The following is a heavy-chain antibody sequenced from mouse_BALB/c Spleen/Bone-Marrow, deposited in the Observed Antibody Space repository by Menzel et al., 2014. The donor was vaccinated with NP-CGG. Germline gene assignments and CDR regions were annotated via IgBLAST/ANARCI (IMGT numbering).Heavy chain of an antibody. CDR1: GFDFSRYW. V-gene: IGHV4-1*02. D-gene: IGHD2-14*01. CDR2: INPDSSTL. Sequence: VQLQQSGGGLVQPGGSLKLSCAASGFDFSRYWMSWVRQAPGKGLEGIGEINPDSSTLNYTPSLKDKFIISRDNAKNTLYLQMNKVRSEDTALYYCARPVYRYDPPAYWGQGTTLTVSS. CDR3: ARPVYRYDPPAY. J-gene: IGHJ2*01.